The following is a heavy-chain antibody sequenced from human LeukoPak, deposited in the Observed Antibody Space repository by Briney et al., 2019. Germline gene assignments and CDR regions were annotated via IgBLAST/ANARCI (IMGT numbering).Heavy chain of an antibody. CDR1: GGSISSYY. CDR3: ARDSLDDDAFDI. CDR2: IYYSGST. J-gene: IGHJ3*02. D-gene: IGHD1-1*01. V-gene: IGHV4-59*01. Sequence: SETLSLTCTVSGGSISSYYWSWIRQPPGKGLEWIGYIYYSGSTNYNPSLKSRATISVDTSKNQFSLKLSSVTAADTAVYYCARDSLDDDAFDIWGQGTMVTVSS.